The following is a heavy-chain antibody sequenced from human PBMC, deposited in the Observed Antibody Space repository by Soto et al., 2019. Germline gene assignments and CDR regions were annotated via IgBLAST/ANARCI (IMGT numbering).Heavy chain of an antibody. J-gene: IGHJ6*02. V-gene: IGHV4-34*01. D-gene: IGHD3-3*01. CDR3: ASGWGQGYDFWSGYPYGMDV. CDR1: GGSFSGYY. CDR2: INHSGST. Sequence: ETLSLTCAVYGGSFSGYYWSWIRQPPGKGLEWIGEINHSGSTNYNPSLKSRVTISVDTSKNQFSLKLSSVTAADTAVYYCASGWGQGYDFWSGYPYGMDVWGQGTTVTVSS.